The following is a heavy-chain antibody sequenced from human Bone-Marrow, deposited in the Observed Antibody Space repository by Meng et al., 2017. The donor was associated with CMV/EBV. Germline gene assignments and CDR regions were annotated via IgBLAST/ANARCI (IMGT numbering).Heavy chain of an antibody. CDR1: GFTVSSNY. Sequence: GESLKISCAASGFTVSSNYMSWVRQAPGKGLEWVAAVSYDGGFKKYADSVEGRFTISRDNSKNTLYLQMNSLRAEDTAVYYCAREITIFGVVIMRYDAFDIWGQGTMVTVSS. J-gene: IGHJ3*02. D-gene: IGHD3-3*01. CDR3: AREITIFGVVIMRYDAFDI. CDR2: VSYDGGFK. V-gene: IGHV3-30*03.